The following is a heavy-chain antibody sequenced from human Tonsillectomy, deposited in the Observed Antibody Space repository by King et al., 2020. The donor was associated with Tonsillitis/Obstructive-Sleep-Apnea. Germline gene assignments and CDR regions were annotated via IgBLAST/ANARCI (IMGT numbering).Heavy chain of an antibody. V-gene: IGHV4-61*08. CDR3: ARGIQGYCSGGSCPGYFQH. Sequence: VQLQKSGPGLVKPSETLSLTCTVSGGSVNSGGYYWSWIRQPPGKGLEWIGYIYYSGSTNYNPSLKSRVTISLDTSKNQFSLKLSSVTAADTAVYYCARGIQGYCSGGSCPGYFQHWGQGTLVTVSS. D-gene: IGHD2-15*01. J-gene: IGHJ1*01. CDR2: IYYSGST. CDR1: GGSVNSGGYY.